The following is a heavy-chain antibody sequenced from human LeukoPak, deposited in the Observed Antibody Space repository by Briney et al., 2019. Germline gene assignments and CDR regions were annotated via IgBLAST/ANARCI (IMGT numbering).Heavy chain of an antibody. CDR1: GFTFSSYA. Sequence: SGGFLRLSCAASGFTFSSYAMSWVRQAPGKGLEWISAISGSGGSTYYADSVKGRFTISRDNSKNTLYLQMNSLRAEDTAVYYCAKEGGIVVVPAAINYWGQGTLVTVSS. J-gene: IGHJ4*02. CDR3: AKEGGIVVVPAAINY. V-gene: IGHV3-23*01. D-gene: IGHD2-2*01. CDR2: ISGSGGST.